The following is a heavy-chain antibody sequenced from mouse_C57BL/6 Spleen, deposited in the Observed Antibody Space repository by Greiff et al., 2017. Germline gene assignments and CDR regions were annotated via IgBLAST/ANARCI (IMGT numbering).Heavy chain of an antibody. CDR3: ARHHYCYGSSLAY. V-gene: IGHV5-6*02. D-gene: IGHD1-1*01. Sequence: EVMLVESGGDLVKPGGSLKLSCAASGFTFSSYGMSWVRQTPDQRLAWVATICRGGSYTYYPDSVKGRFTLSIDNAKNTLYMQMSSLKSEDTAMYYCARHHYCYGSSLAYWGQGTLVTVSA. CDR2: ICRGGSYT. CDR1: GFTFSSYG. J-gene: IGHJ3*01.